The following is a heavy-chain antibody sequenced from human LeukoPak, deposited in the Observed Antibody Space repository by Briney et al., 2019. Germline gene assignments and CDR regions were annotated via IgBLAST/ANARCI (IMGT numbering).Heavy chain of an antibody. CDR3: ARDLVDIVVVPAAEYYYYYGMDV. V-gene: IGHV1-18*01. J-gene: IGHJ6*04. Sequence: ASVKVSCKASAYTYTSYDINWVRQATGQGLEWMGWISAYNGNTNYAQKLQGRVTMTTDTSTSTAYMELRSMRSDDTAVYYCARDLVDIVVVPAAEYYYYYGMDVWGKGTTVTVSS. CDR1: AYTYTSYD. CDR2: ISAYNGNT. D-gene: IGHD2-2*03.